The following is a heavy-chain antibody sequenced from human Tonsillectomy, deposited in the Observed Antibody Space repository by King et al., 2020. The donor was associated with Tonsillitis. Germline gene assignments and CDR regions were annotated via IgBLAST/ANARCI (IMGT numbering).Heavy chain of an antibody. Sequence: VQLQESGPGLVKPSETLSLTCTGSDGSISDYYWSWIRQPPGKGLEWIGYIQHSGSTSYNPSLKSRVTISVDTSKKQFSLKLTSVTAADTAVHYCARVGSGWNVGGLDPWGQGTLVTVSS. CDR3: ARVGSGWNVGGLDP. CDR1: DGSISDYY. V-gene: IGHV4-59*01. J-gene: IGHJ5*02. CDR2: IQHSGST. D-gene: IGHD6-19*01.